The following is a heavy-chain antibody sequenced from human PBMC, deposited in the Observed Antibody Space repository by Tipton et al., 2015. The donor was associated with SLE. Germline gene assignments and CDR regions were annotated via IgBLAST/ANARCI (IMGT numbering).Heavy chain of an antibody. CDR3: ATLSGVAATLDAFDI. D-gene: IGHD2-15*01. CDR2: INHSG. V-gene: IGHV4-34*01. Sequence: TLSLTCAVYGGSFSGYYWSWIRQPPGKGLEWIGEINHSGSTISVDTSKNQFSLKLSSVTAAYTAVYYCATLSGVAATLDAFDIWGQGTMVTVSS. CDR1: GGSFSGYY. J-gene: IGHJ3*02.